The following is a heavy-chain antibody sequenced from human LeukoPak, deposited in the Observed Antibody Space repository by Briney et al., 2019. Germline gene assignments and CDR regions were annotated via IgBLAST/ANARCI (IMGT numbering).Heavy chain of an antibody. CDR3: ARLPGYCSSTSCPPYYYGMDV. CDR1: GYTFTGYY. Sequence: GASVKVSCKASGYTFTGYYMHWVRQAPGQGLEWMGWINPNSGGTNYAQKFQGRVTMTRDTSISTAYMELSRLRSDDTAVYYCARLPGYCSSTSCPPYYYGMDVRGQGTTVTVSS. CDR2: INPNSGGT. J-gene: IGHJ6*02. D-gene: IGHD2-2*01. V-gene: IGHV1-2*02.